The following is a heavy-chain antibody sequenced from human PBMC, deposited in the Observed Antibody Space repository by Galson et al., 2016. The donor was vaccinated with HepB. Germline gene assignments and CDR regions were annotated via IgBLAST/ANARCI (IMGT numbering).Heavy chain of an antibody. CDR1: GFAFSSHW. V-gene: IGHV3-74*01. J-gene: IGHJ5*02. CDR2: INSDGTIS. Sequence: SLRLSCAASGFAFSSHWMHWVRQDLGKGLVWVSRINSDGTISNYADSVKGRFTISRDNAKNTLYLQMNSLRAVDTAVYFCVRDHSVIPTTSYNWFAPWGRGTLVTVSS. CDR3: VRDHSVIPTTSYNWFAP. D-gene: IGHD1-1*01.